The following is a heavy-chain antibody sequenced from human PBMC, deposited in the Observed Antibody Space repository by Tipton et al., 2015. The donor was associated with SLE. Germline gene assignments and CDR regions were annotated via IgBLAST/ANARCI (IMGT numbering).Heavy chain of an antibody. CDR3: AREGRSVGIDY. CDR1: GGSFSAYS. J-gene: IGHJ4*02. CDR2: INHSGST. V-gene: IGHV4-34*01. D-gene: IGHD3-10*01. Sequence: TLSLTCAVYGGSFSAYSWNWIRQSPGKGLEWIGEINHSGSTHYNPSLKSRVTISVDTSKNQFSLKLSSVTAADTAVYYCAREGRSVGIDYWGKGTLVTVSS.